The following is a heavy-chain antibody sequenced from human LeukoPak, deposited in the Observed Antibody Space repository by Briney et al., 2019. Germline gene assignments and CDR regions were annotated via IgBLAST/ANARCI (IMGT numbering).Heavy chain of an antibody. J-gene: IGHJ4*02. CDR3: VKGATKISCRPAD. CDR1: GFTFSNYA. D-gene: IGHD6-6*01. Sequence: GSLRLSCAAAGFTFSNYAMSWVRQAPGEGLEWVSGTSERGGSKNHADSVKGGFRISRDNSNTSLYLQMDSLRVEDTAVYYCVKGATKISCRPADWGQGTLVTVSS. CDR2: TSERGGSK. V-gene: IGHV3-23*01.